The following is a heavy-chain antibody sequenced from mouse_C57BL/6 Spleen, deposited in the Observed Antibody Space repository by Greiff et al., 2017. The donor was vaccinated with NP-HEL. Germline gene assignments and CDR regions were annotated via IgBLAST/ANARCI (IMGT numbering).Heavy chain of an antibody. Sequence: VQLQQSGADLARPGASVKMSCKASGYTFTSYTMHWVKQRPGQGLEWIGYINPSSGYTKYNQKFKDKATLTADKSSSTAYMQLSSLTSEDSAVYYCAREDYGSSYVYFDYWGQGTTLSVAS. CDR3: AREDYGSSYVYFDY. J-gene: IGHJ2*01. D-gene: IGHD1-1*01. CDR1: GYTFTSYT. V-gene: IGHV1-4*01. CDR2: INPSSGYT.